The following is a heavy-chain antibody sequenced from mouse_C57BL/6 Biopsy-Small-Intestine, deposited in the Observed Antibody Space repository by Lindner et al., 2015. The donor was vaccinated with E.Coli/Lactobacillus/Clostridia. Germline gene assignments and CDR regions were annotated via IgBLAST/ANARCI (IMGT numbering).Heavy chain of an antibody. CDR3: ARSGYYDSRAYFDV. CDR1: GYALSSSW. D-gene: IGHD1-1*01. J-gene: IGHJ1*03. Sequence: VQLQESGPELVKPGASVKISCKASGYALSSSWMNWVKQRPGKGLEWIGRIYPGDGDTNYNGKFKGKATLTADKSSSTAYMQLSSLTSEDSAVYFCARSGYYDSRAYFDVWGTGTTVTVSS. V-gene: IGHV1-82*01. CDR2: IYPGDGDT.